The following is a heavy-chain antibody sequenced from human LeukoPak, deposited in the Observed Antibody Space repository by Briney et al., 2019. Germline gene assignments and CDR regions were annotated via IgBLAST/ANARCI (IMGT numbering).Heavy chain of an antibody. CDR3: ARDSSIWYRGAFDY. J-gene: IGHJ4*02. D-gene: IGHD6-13*01. V-gene: IGHV4-59*12. CDR2: INFSGTT. CDR1: GGSISSYY. Sequence: PSETLSLTCTVSGGSISSYYWSWIRQPPGKGLEWIGYINFSGTTKYNSSFKSRVTISVDKSKNQFSLKLSSVTAADTAVYYCARDSSIWYRGAFDYWGQGTLDTVSS.